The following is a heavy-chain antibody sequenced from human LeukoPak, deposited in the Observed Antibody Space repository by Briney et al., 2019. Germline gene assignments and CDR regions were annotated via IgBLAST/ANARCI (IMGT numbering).Heavy chain of an antibody. V-gene: IGHV4-30-4*08. J-gene: IGHJ4*02. CDR1: SVSISSYY. CDR3: AREPDYYDSSGSHGDY. D-gene: IGHD3-22*01. Sequence: PSETLSLTCTVSSVSISSYYWSWIRQPPGKGLEWIGYIYYSGSTYYNPSLKSRVTISVDTSKNQFSLKLSSVTAADTAVYYCAREPDYYDSSGSHGDYWGQGTLVTVSS. CDR2: IYYSGST.